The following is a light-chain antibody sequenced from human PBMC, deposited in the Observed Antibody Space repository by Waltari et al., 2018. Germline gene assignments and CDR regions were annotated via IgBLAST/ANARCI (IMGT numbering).Light chain of an antibody. Sequence: IVLKQPPAILSLSPGERASLSCRASQSVTNYLAWYQQKPGQAPRLLIYDTSNRATGIPARFSGSDCGTDFTLTISGLEPEDLAVYYCQQRRDWPLTFGGGTKVEIK. J-gene: IGKJ4*01. V-gene: IGKV3-11*01. CDR2: DTS. CDR1: QSVTNY. CDR3: QQRRDWPLT.